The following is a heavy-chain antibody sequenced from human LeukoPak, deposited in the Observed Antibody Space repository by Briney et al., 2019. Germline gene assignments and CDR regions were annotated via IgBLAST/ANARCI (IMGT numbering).Heavy chain of an antibody. V-gene: IGHV4-38-2*01. D-gene: IGHD3-3*01. J-gene: IGHJ5*02. CDR1: GGSFSSYY. CDR2: IYHSGST. CDR3: ASNQAYYDFWSGYRGRYSWFDP. Sequence: SETLSLTCAVYGGSFSSYYWGWIRQPPGKGLEWIGSIYHSGSTYYNPSLKSRVTISVDTSKNQFSLKLSSVTAADTAVYYCASNQAYYDFWSGYRGRYSWFDPWGQGTLVTVSS.